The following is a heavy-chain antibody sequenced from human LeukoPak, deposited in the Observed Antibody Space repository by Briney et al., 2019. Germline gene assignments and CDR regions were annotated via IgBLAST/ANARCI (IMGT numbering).Heavy chain of an antibody. V-gene: IGHV1-2*02. CDR1: GYTFTDYY. J-gene: IGHJ6*03. D-gene: IGHD3-16*02. CDR2: INPNSGGT. Sequence: ASVKVSCKTSGYTFTDYYIHWVRQAPGQGPEWMGWINPNSGGTNYAQNLQGRVTMTRDTSISTAYMELSRLRSDDTAVYYCARAPQNYDYVWGSYRPNYYYYYYMDVWGKGTTVTVSS. CDR3: ARAPQNYDYVWGSYRPNYYYYYYMDV.